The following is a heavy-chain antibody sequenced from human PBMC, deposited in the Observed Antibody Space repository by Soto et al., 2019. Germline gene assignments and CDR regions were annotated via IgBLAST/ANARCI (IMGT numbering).Heavy chain of an antibody. Sequence: EVQLVETGGGLIQPGGSLRLSCAASGFTVSSNYMSWVRQAPGKGLEWVSVIYSGGSTYYADSVKGRFTISRDNSKNTLYLQMNSLRAEDTAVYYCASSIEASTDYYGMDVWGQGTTVTVSS. J-gene: IGHJ6*02. D-gene: IGHD6-13*01. V-gene: IGHV3-53*02. CDR2: IYSGGST. CDR3: ASSIEASTDYYGMDV. CDR1: GFTVSSNY.